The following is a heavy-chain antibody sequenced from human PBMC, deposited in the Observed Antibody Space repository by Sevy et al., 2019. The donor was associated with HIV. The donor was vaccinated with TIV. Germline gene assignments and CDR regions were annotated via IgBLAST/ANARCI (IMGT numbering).Heavy chain of an antibody. D-gene: IGHD3-10*01. J-gene: IGHJ4*02. Sequence: GGSLRLSCTVSGFTFGDYCMSWVRQAPGKGLEWVAFLKSKAHGGTLDYAASVKGRFTISRDDSKNIAHLQMNDLRTEDTAIYYCTRRKGVESIFDYWGQGALVTVSS. CDR2: LKSKAHGGTL. V-gene: IGHV3-49*04. CDR1: GFTFGDYC. CDR3: TRRKGVESIFDY.